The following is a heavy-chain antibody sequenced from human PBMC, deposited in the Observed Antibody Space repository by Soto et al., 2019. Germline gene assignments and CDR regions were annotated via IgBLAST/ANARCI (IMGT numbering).Heavy chain of an antibody. D-gene: IGHD3-9*01. J-gene: IGHJ6*02. Sequence: SETLSLTCNVSGGSIYTYYWNWIRQSPGKGLEWIGYISDGGSTNYNPSLKSRVTISVDKSKNQFSLKLSSVTAADTAVYYCARNGVLRYFDWLPAYYGMDVWGQGTTVTVSS. V-gene: IGHV4-59*12. CDR1: GGSIYTYY. CDR3: ARNGVLRYFDWLPAYYGMDV. CDR2: ISDGGST.